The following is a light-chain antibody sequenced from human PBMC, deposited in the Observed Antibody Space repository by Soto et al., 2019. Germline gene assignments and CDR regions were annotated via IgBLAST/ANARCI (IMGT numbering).Light chain of an antibody. CDR2: WAS. J-gene: IGKJ2*01. Sequence: DIVRTQSPDSLAVSLGERATINCTSSHSVLDSPNTKHYLARYQQKSGRPPKLLIYWASTRESGVPDRFSGSGSVTDCSLTISSLQAEDVAVYYCQQYYSTSYTFGQGTKLEIK. V-gene: IGKV4-1*01. CDR1: HSVLDSPNTKHY. CDR3: QQYYSTSYT.